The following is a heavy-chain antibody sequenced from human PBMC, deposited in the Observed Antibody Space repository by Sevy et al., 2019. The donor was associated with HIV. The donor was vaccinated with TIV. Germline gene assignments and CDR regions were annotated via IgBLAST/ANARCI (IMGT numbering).Heavy chain of an antibody. CDR3: AKDFTGYNGMDV. CDR1: GFTFSDYW. Sequence: GGSLRLSCAASGFTFSDYWMSWVRQAPEKGLEWVAVISYHGRDKFYADSVKGRFTISRDNSDNILYLHMNSLRSEDTAVYYCAKDFTGYNGMDVWGQGTMVTVSS. CDR2: ISYHGRDK. J-gene: IGHJ6*02. V-gene: IGHV3-30*18. D-gene: IGHD3-9*01.